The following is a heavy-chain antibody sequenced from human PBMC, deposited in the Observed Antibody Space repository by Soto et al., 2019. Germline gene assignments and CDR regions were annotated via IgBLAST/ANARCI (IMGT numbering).Heavy chain of an antibody. V-gene: IGHV1-69*08. J-gene: IGHJ4*02. CDR3: ARDPSIAAAGTGSY. CDR1: EGTFSSYT. Sequence: QVQLVQSGAEVKKPGSSVKVSCKASEGTFSSYTISWVRQAPGQGLEWMGRIIPILGIANYAQKFQGRVTITADKSTSTAYMELSSLRSEDTAVYYCARDPSIAAAGTGSYWGQGTLVTVSS. CDR2: IIPILGIA. D-gene: IGHD6-13*01.